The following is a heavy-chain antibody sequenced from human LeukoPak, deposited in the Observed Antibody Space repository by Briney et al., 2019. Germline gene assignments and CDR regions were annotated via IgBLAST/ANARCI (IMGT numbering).Heavy chain of an antibody. J-gene: IGHJ4*02. CDR2: FDPEDGET. V-gene: IGHV1-24*01. CDR3: ATRGITGTTSLSY. CDR1: GSTLTELS. Sequence: ASVKVSCQVSGSTLTELSMHWVRQAPGKGLEWMGGFDPEDGETIYSQKFQGRVTMTEDTSTDTAYMELSSLRSEDTAVYYCATRGITGTTSLSYWGQGTLVTVSS. D-gene: IGHD1-7*01.